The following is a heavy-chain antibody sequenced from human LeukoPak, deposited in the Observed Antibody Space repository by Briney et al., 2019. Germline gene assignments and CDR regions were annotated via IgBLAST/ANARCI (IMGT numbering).Heavy chain of an antibody. CDR1: GGSISSSNW. J-gene: IGHJ4*02. V-gene: IGHV4-4*02. CDR3: AGASSWYVFDS. CDR2: IYHSGST. Sequence: SGTLSLTCAVSGGSISSSNWWSWVRQPPGKGLEWIGEIYHSGSTNYNPSLKSRVTISIDTSKNQFSLKLSSVTAADTAIYYCAGASSWYVFDSWGQGTLVTVSS. D-gene: IGHD6-13*01.